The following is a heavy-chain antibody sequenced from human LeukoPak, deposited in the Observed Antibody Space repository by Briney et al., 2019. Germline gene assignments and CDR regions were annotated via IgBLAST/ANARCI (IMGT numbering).Heavy chain of an antibody. Sequence: PGGSLRLSCAASGFTFSSYSMNWVRQAPGEGLEWVSSISSSSSYIYYADSVKGRFTISRDNAKNSLYLQMNSLRAEDTAVYYCARAPTYYYGSGSYYTYFDYWGQGTLVTVSS. CDR3: ARAPTYYYGSGSYYTYFDY. CDR2: ISSSSSYI. CDR1: GFTFSSYS. V-gene: IGHV3-21*01. J-gene: IGHJ4*02. D-gene: IGHD3-10*01.